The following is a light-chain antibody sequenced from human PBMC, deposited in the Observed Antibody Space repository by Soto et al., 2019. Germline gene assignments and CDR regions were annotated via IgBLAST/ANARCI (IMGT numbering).Light chain of an antibody. J-gene: IGKJ5*01. CDR2: DAS. V-gene: IGKV3-11*01. CDR3: QHYGRSPIT. CDR1: QSVRSS. Sequence: EIVLTQSPATLTLSPGDRATLSCRASQSVRSSLAWYQQKPGQAPRLLIYDASKRATGIPARFSGSGSGTDFTLTISRLEPEDFAVYYCQHYGRSPITFGQGTRLEIK.